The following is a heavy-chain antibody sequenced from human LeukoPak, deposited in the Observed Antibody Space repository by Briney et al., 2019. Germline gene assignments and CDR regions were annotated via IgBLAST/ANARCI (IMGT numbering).Heavy chain of an antibody. CDR2: ITASSSTI. D-gene: IGHD4-17*01. CDR3: AREIRGDFDY. CDR1: GFTFSSYG. V-gene: IGHV3-48*01. J-gene: IGHJ4*02. Sequence: PGGSLGLSCAASGFTFSSYGMNWVRQAPGKGLEWVSYITASSSTIYYADSVKGRFTISRDNAKNSLYLQMNSLRAEDTAVYYCAREIRGDFDYWGQGTLVTVSS.